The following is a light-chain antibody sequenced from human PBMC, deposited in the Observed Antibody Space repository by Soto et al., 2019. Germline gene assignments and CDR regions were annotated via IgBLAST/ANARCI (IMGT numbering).Light chain of an antibody. CDR2: GAS. CDR3: QQYGGSPPVT. Sequence: EIVLTQSPGTLSLSPGERATLSCRASQSVSSSYLAWYQQKPGQAPRLLIYGASSRANGIPDRFSGSWSGTDFTLTISRLEPEDFAVYYCQQYGGSPPVTFGQGTRLEIK. J-gene: IGKJ5*01. CDR1: QSVSSSY. V-gene: IGKV3-20*01.